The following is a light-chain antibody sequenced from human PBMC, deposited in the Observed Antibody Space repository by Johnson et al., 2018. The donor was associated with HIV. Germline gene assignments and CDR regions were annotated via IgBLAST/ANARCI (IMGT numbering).Light chain of an antibody. V-gene: IGLV1-51*02. CDR3: GTWDSSLSAYV. J-gene: IGLJ1*01. CDR2: KNN. CDR1: SSTIGKNY. Sequence: QSVLTQPPSVSAAPGQEVTISCSGSSSTIGKNYVSWYQVLPGTAPKLLIYKNNERPSGIPDRFSGSKSGTSATLGITGLQTGDEADYYCGTWDSSLSAYVFGTGTKVTVL.